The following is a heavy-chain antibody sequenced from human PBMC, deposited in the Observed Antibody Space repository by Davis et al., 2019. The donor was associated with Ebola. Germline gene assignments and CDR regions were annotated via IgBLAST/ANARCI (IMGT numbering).Heavy chain of an antibody. V-gene: IGHV3-30*03. CDR3: ARSKGRYSQYSSLDY. CDR2: VSGDGSKT. CDR1: GFILSNHA. J-gene: IGHJ4*02. D-gene: IGHD5-18*01. Sequence: GESLKISCAGSGFILSNHAMHWVRQAPGKGLEWVAVVSGDGSKTYYLDSVEGRFIISRDNSKNTVYLQMNSLRPEDMAVYYCARSKGRYSQYSSLDYWGQGTLITVSS.